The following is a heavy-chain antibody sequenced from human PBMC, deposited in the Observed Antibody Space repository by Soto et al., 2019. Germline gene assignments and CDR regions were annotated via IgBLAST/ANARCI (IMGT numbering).Heavy chain of an antibody. Sequence: QLQLRESGPGLVKPSETLSLTCTVSGGSISSRSYYWAWNRQSPGKGLEWIGRVYYNGFTYYNPSLKSRVNISVDTSKNQFSLKLTSVTAADTAVYYCARMGDFWSGPGELDPWGQGTLVTVSS. CDR2: VYYNGFT. V-gene: IGHV4-39*01. CDR3: ARMGDFWSGPGELDP. J-gene: IGHJ5*02. D-gene: IGHD3-3*01. CDR1: GGSISSRSYY.